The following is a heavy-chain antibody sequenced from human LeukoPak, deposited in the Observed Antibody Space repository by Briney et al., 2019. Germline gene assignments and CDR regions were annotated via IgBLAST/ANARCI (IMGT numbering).Heavy chain of an antibody. CDR2: IRYDETYK. CDR1: GFTFSNYG. D-gene: IGHD3-9*01. Sequence: PGGSLRLSCAASGFTFSNYGMHWVRQAPGKGLEWVAFIRYDETYKYYGDSVKGRFTISRDKSKNTLNLQMNSLGAEDTAVYYCAKDGPYHDILTGYRRTSAYYFDYWGQGTLVTVSS. J-gene: IGHJ4*02. V-gene: IGHV3-30*02. CDR3: AKDGPYHDILTGYRRTSAYYFDY.